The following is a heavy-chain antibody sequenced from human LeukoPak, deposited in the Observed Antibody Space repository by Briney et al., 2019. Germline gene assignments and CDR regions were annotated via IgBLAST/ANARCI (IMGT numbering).Heavy chain of an antibody. Sequence: SETLSLTCTVSLDSSTSNFWSWVRQPPGKGLEWIGEIHRSGSPNYNPSLQSRVAISIDRSRDQIALELSSVTAADTAVYYCAREILGGFNPGAYWGQGTLVTVPS. D-gene: IGHD1-14*01. J-gene: IGHJ4*02. CDR2: IHRSGSP. CDR3: AREILGGFNPGAY. V-gene: IGHV4-4*02. CDR1: LDSSTSNF.